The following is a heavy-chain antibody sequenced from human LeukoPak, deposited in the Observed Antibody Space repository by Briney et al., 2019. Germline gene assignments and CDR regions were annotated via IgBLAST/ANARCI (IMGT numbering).Heavy chain of an antibody. V-gene: IGHV1-2*02. CDR1: GYTFTGYY. CDR3: ARGSSSWYDFDY. J-gene: IGHJ4*02. CDR2: INPNSGGT. D-gene: IGHD6-13*01. Sequence: ASVKVSCKASGYTFTGYYMHWVRQAPGQGLKWMGWINPNSGGTSSAQKFQGRVTMTRDTSISTAYMELTRLKSDDTAVYYCARGSSSWYDFDYWGQGTLVTVSS.